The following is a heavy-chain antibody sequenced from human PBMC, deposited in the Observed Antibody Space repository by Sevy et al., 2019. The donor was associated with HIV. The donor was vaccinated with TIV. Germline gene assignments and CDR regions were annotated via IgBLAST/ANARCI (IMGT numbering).Heavy chain of an antibody. J-gene: IGHJ4*02. CDR1: GYSFTSHW. CDR3: ATSRSGYFDSSGYYIY. V-gene: IGHV5-51*01. D-gene: IGHD3-22*01. Sequence: GGSLRLSCKGSGYSFTSHWIGWVRHMPGKGLEWMGIIYPDDSDTRYSPSFQGQVTFSADKSISTAYLQWSSLEASDTAMYYCATSRSGYFDSSGYYIYWGQGTLVTVSS. CDR2: IYPDDSDT.